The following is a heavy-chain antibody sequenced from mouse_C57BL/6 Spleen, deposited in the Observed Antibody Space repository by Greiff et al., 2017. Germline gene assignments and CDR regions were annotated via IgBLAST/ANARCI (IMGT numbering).Heavy chain of an antibody. Sequence: VKLQESGPGLVQPSQSLSITCTVSGFSLTSYGVHWVRQSPGKGLEWMGVIWSGGSTDYNEAFIYRLGISKDNSKSLVFFKMKSLQADDTAIDYCARKGGYGYAMDDWGQGTSVTVSS. CDR2: IWSGGST. V-gene: IGHV2-2*01. CDR1: GFSLTSYG. CDR3: ARKGGYGYAMDD. J-gene: IGHJ4*01. D-gene: IGHD2-2*01.